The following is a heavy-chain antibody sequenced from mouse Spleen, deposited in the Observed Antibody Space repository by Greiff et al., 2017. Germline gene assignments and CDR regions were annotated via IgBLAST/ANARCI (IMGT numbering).Heavy chain of an antibody. V-gene: IGHV1-7*01. D-gene: IGHD1-1*01. J-gene: IGHJ4*01. CDR1: GYTFTSYW. Sequence: QVQLPQSGAELAKPGASVKLSCKASGYTFTSYWMHWVKQRPGQGREWIGYINPSSGYTKYNQKFKDKATLTADKYSSTAYMQLSRLKYEDSAVYYCARLDYYGISYDAMDYWGQGTPVTVSS. CDR3: ARLDYYGISYDAMDY. CDR2: INPSSGYT.